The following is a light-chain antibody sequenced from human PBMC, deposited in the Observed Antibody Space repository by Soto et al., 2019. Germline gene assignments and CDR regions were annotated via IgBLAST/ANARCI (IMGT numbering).Light chain of an antibody. Sequence: IVVTQSPGTLSLSPGERATLSCRASQSVSSSYLAWYQQKPGQAPRLLIYGASSRATGIPDRFSGSGSGTDFTLTISRLEPEDFAVYYCQQYGSSPTLGQGTRLEIK. J-gene: IGKJ5*01. CDR2: GAS. V-gene: IGKV3-20*01. CDR3: QQYGSSPT. CDR1: QSVSSSY.